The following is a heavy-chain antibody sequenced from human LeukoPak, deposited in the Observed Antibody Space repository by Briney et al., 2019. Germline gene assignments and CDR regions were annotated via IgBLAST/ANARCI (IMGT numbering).Heavy chain of an antibody. J-gene: IGHJ5*02. CDR2: IYYSGST. CDR1: GGSVSSYY. V-gene: IGHV4-59*08. Sequence: SETLSLTCTVSGGSVSSYYWSWIRQPPGKGLEWIGYIYYSGSTNYNPSLKSRVTISVDTSKNQFSLKLSSVTAADTAVYYCARLHPDSSSWYRAMACWFDPWGQGTLVTVSS. D-gene: IGHD6-13*01. CDR3: ARLHPDSSSWYRAMACWFDP.